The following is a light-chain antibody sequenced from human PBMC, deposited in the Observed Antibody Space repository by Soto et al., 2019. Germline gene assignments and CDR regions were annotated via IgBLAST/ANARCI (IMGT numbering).Light chain of an antibody. V-gene: IGKV3-20*01. CDR2: GAS. Sequence: EIVLTQSPGTLSLSSGERATLSCRASQSVRSNYLAWYQQKPGQAPRLLIYGASSRATGITDRFGGSGSGTDFTLTISRLEPEDFAVYYCQQYASSPLTFGGGTKVEIK. J-gene: IGKJ4*01. CDR3: QQYASSPLT. CDR1: QSVRSNY.